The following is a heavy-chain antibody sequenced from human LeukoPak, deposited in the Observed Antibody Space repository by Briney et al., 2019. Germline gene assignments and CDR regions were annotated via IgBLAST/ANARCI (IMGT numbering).Heavy chain of an antibody. CDR1: GIIFNKYS. Sequence: SLRLFCAGSGIIFNKYSMHLVRQPSGEGLEWVLGICLNCGSIDYADSVKGRFTISRDNAKNSLYLQMNSLRVEDTAFYYCAKDNRRHYTSGPNPDSLHWGQGALVTVSS. CDR2: ICLNCGSI. CDR3: AKDNRRHYTSGPNPDSLH. V-gene: IGHV3-9*01. D-gene: IGHD6-19*01. J-gene: IGHJ4*02.